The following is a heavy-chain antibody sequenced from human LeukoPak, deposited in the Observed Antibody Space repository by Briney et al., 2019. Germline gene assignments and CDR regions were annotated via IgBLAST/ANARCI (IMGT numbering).Heavy chain of an antibody. Sequence: SETLSLTCTGSGVTISSYYWSWIRQPPGQGLEWIGYIYYSGSTNYNPSLKSRVTISVDTSNNQFSLKRSSVTAADTAVYYCARRRLPPVIPARGFETWGQGTLVTVSS. D-gene: IGHD2-2*01. CDR1: GVTISSYY. CDR2: IYYSGST. J-gene: IGHJ5*02. V-gene: IGHV4-59*08. CDR3: ARRRLPPVIPARGFET.